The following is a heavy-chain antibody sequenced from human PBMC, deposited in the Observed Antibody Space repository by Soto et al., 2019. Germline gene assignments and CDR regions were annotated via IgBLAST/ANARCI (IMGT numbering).Heavy chain of an antibody. D-gene: IGHD3-16*01. CDR2: IYPDDSDT. CDR1: GYSFTNYW. CDR3: ARLEYLNSYGLGYGMDV. V-gene: IGHV5-51*01. J-gene: IGHJ6*02. Sequence: GESLKISCKGSGYSFTNYWIGWVRQMPGKGLEWMGIIYPDDSDTRYSPSFQGQVTISADKAISTAYLQWSSLKASDTAMYYCARLEYLNSYGLGYGMDVWGQGTSVTVSS.